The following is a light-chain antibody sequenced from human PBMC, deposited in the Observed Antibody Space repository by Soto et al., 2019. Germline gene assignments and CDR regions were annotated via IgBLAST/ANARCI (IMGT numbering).Light chain of an antibody. CDR2: GGS. V-gene: IGKV3-20*01. CDR3: QQDGSSPQIT. CDR1: QSVSSSY. Sequence: EIVLTQSPGTLSLSPGERATLSCRASQSVSSSYLACYQQKPVQAPSRLINGGSSRGTGIPDRFSGSGSGANVSLTTSRLVPEDYAVYYCQQDGSSPQITFGQGTRLEIK. J-gene: IGKJ5*01.